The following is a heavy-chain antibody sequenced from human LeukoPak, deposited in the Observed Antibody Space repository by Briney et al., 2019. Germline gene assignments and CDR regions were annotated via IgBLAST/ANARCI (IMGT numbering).Heavy chain of an antibody. CDR1: GDSISSNNR. J-gene: IGHJ4*02. CDR2: IYHSGNT. CDR3: ARRPVTTVFDY. V-gene: IGHV4-4*02. Sequence: PSETLSLTCAVSGDSISSNNRWTWVRQPPGKGLEWIGEIYHSGNTNYNPSLKSRVTISLDKSKNQFSLNLNSVTSADTAVYYCARRPVTTVFDYWGQGTLVTVSS. D-gene: IGHD4-17*01.